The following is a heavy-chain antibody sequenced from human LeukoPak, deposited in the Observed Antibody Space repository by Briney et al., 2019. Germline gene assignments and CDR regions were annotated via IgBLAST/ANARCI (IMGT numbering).Heavy chain of an antibody. CDR3: ARVAEMATITEGFDY. V-gene: IGHV1-2*02. Sequence: GASVTVSCKASGYTFTGYYMHWVRQAPGQGLEWMGWINPNSGGTNYAQKFQGRVTMTRDTSISTAYMELSRLRSDDTAVYYCARVAEMATITEGFDYWGQGTLVTVSS. CDR1: GYTFTGYY. D-gene: IGHD5-24*01. J-gene: IGHJ4*02. CDR2: INPNSGGT.